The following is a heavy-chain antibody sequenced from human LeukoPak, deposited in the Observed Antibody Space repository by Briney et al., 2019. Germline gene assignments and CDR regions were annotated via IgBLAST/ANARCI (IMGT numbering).Heavy chain of an antibody. V-gene: IGHV3-7*01. CDR1: GFTFSSYW. J-gene: IGHJ6*03. CDR3: ARVLIVVVPAAIVPHGYTDV. Sequence: GGSLRLSCAASGFTFSSYWMSWVRQAPGKGLEWVANIKQDGSEKYYVDSVKGRFTISRDNAKNSLYLQMNSLRAEDTAVYYCARVLIVVVPAAIVPHGYTDVWGKGTTVTVSS. D-gene: IGHD2-2*02. CDR2: IKQDGSEK.